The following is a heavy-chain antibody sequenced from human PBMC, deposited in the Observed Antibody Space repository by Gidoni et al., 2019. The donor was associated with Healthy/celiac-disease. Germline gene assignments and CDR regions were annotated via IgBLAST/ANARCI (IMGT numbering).Heavy chain of an antibody. V-gene: IGHV1-3*01. J-gene: IGHJ5*02. CDR1: GYTFTSYA. CDR2: INAGNGNT. CDR3: ARLRRDSPNWFDP. Sequence: QVQLVQSGAEVKKPGASVKVSCKASGYTFTSYAMHWVRQAPGQRLEWMGWINAGNGNTKYSQKFQGRVTITRDTSASTAYMELSSLRSEDTAVYYCARLRRDSPNWFDPWGQGTLVTVSS.